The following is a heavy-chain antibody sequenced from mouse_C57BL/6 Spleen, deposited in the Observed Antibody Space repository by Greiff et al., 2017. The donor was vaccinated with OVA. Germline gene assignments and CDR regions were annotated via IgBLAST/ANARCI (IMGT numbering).Heavy chain of an antibody. CDR1: GYTFTSYW. J-gene: IGHJ2*01. CDR3: ARECYSVRGDY. D-gene: IGHD6-1*01. Sequence: QVQLQQPGTELVRPGASVKLSCKASGYTFTSYWMHWVKQRPGQGLEWIGNINPSNGGTNYNEKFKGKATLTVDKSSSTAYMQLSSLTSEDSAVYYCARECYSVRGDYWGQGTTLTVSS. CDR2: INPSNGGT. V-gene: IGHV1-53*01.